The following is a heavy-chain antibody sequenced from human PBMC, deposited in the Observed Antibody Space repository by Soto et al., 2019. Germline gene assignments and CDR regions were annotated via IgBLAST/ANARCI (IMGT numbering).Heavy chain of an antibody. CDR1: GFTVSSNY. V-gene: IGHV3-53*01. CDR3: EREANSYCGMDV. J-gene: IGHJ6*02. Sequence: EVQLVESGGGLIQPGGSLRLSCAASGFTVSSNYMSWVRQAPGKGLEWVSVIYSGGSTYYADSVKGRFTISRDDSKNTVYPQMNSRRAEATAVYYCEREANSYCGMDVLGQGATVTVAS. CDR2: IYSGGST. D-gene: IGHD5-12*01.